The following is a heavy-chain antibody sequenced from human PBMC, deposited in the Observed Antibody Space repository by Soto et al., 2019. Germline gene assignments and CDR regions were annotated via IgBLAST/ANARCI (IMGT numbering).Heavy chain of an antibody. J-gene: IGHJ6*02. CDR3: ARHRVVGPRELEEHYYALDV. CDR1: GDSINSFY. D-gene: IGHD1-26*01. CDR2: LYYTGRT. Sequence: SETLSLTCTVSGDSINSFYCSWVRQSPGKGLEWIGYLYYTGRTTYSPSLKSRVTISGDSSKNQFSPRLTSVTAADTAVYYCARHRVVGPRELEEHYYALDVWGPGTTVTVSS. V-gene: IGHV4-59*01.